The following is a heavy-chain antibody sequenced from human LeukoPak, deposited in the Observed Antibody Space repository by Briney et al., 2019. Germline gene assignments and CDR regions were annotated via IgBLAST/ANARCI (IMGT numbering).Heavy chain of an antibody. Sequence: SSETLSLTCTVSGDSFNSYYWNWIRQPPGKGLEGIGYIYYSGSTNYNPSLKSRVTVSVDTSKNQFSMKLSSVTAADTVVYYCASAEGGNSYSDSWGQGTLVTVSS. CDR3: ASAEGGNSYSDS. V-gene: IGHV4-59*01. D-gene: IGHD4-23*01. J-gene: IGHJ4*02. CDR1: GDSFNSYY. CDR2: IYYSGST.